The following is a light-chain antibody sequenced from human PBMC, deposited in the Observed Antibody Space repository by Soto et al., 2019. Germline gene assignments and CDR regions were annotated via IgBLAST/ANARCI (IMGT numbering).Light chain of an antibody. Sequence: EIVMTQSPATLSVSPGERATLSCRASQSVNSNFLAWYQQKPGQAPRLLISGASNRATGIPDRFSGSGSGTDFTLTISSLEPEDFALYYCQQRSTWPLTFGPGTKVDIK. CDR3: QQRSTWPLT. V-gene: IGKV3D-20*02. CDR2: GAS. CDR1: QSVNSNF. J-gene: IGKJ3*01.